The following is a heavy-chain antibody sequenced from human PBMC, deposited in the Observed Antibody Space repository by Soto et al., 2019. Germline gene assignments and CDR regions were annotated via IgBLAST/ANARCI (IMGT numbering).Heavy chain of an antibody. V-gene: IGHV3-66*01. CDR2: IYSGGST. CDR3: ARDAIGDYGQQYFQH. Sequence: EVQLVESGGGLVQPGGSLRLSCAASGFTVSSNYMRWVRQAPGKGLEWVSVIYSGGSTSYADSVKGRFTISSDYSKNTLYLHMNSLRAEDTAMYYCARDAIGDYGQQYFQHWGQGTLVTVSS. J-gene: IGHJ1*01. CDR1: GFTVSSNY. D-gene: IGHD4-17*01.